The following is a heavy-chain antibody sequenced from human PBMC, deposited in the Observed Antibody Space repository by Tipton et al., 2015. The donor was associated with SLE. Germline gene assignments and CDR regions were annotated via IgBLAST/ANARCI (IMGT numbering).Heavy chain of an antibody. Sequence: LRLSCTVSGDSISSSSYYWGWIRQPPGKGLEWIGSIYYSGSTYYNPSLKSRVTISVDTSKNQFSLKLSSVTAADTAVYYCAPSIAARPRDWYFDLWGRGTLVTVSS. V-gene: IGHV4-39*01. CDR1: GDSISSSSYY. CDR2: IYYSGST. CDR3: APSIAARPRDWYFDL. D-gene: IGHD6-6*01. J-gene: IGHJ2*01.